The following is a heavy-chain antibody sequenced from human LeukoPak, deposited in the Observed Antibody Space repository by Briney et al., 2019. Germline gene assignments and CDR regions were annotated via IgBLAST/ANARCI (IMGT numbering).Heavy chain of an antibody. J-gene: IGHJ4*02. V-gene: IGHV3-30*03. CDR3: ARDGSYYEIDY. CDR2: ISYDGSIK. Sequence: GGSLRLSCAASGFTFSSYDMHWVRQAPGEGLEWVAVISYDGSIKYYADSVKGRFTISRDNSKNTLFLQMNSLRAEDTAVYYCARDGSYYEIDYWGQGTLVTVSS. D-gene: IGHD1-26*01. CDR1: GFTFSSYD.